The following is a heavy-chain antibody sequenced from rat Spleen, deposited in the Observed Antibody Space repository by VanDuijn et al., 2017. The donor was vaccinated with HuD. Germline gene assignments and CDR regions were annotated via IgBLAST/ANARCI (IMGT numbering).Heavy chain of an antibody. CDR2: ITHDGSST. V-gene: IGHV5-7*01. D-gene: IGHD1-4*01. CDR1: GFTFSDYN. J-gene: IGHJ2*01. Sequence: EVQLVESGGGLVQPGRSLRLSCAASGFTFSDYNMAWVRQAPRKGLEWVAIITHDGSSTYYRYSVKGRFTISRDNAESTLSLQMDSLRSVDTATYYGSTGDGYTLVDYWAHGVMVTVSS. CDR3: STGDGYTLVDY.